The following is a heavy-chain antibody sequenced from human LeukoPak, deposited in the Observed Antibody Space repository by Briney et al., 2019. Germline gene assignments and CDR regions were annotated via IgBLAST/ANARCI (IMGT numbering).Heavy chain of an antibody. CDR1: GFTFSGYW. CDR3: TTGYGDYGGY. CDR2: INSDGSTT. D-gene: IGHD4-17*01. V-gene: IGHV3-74*01. J-gene: IGHJ4*02. Sequence: GGSLRLSCAASGFTFSGYWMHWVRQAPGKGLVWVSRINSDGSTTVYADSVKGRFTISRDNAKNTLYLQMNSLKTEDTAVYYCTTGYGDYGGYWGQGTLVTVSS.